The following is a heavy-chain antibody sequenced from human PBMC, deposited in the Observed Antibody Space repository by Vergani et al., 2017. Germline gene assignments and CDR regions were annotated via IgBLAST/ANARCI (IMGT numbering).Heavy chain of an antibody. CDR2: IYTSGST. D-gene: IGHD3-3*01. CDR1: GGSISSGSYY. Sequence: QVQLQESGPGLVKPSQTLSLTCTVSGGSISSGSYYWSWIRQPAGKGLEWIGRIYTSGSTNYNPSLKSRVTISVDTSKNQFSLKLSSVTAADTAVYYCAKLPQGFLECCGWFDPWGQGTLVTVSS. V-gene: IGHV4-61*02. J-gene: IGHJ5*02. CDR3: AKLPQGFLECCGWFDP.